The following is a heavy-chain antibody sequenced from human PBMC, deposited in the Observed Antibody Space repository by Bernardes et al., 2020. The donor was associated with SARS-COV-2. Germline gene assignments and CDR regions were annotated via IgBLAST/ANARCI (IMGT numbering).Heavy chain of an antibody. CDR1: GYTFTSYA. CDR2: INAGNGTT. CDR3: AREGRDVVVVADWFDP. V-gene: IGHV1-3*01. J-gene: IGHJ5*02. D-gene: IGHD2-15*01. Sequence: ASVQVSCKASGYTFTSYAMHWVRQAPGQRLEWMGWINAGNGTTTYSQKFQGRVTITRDTSASTAYMELSSLRSEDTAVYYCAREGRDVVVVADWFDPWGQGTLVTVSS.